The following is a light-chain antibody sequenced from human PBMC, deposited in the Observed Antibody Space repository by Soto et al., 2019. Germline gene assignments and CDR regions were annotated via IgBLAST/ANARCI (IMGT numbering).Light chain of an antibody. CDR3: QQYYTYPIA. CDR2: KAS. Sequence: DIQMTQSPSTLSASVGDRVTITCRASQSISSWLAWYQQKPGKAPKLLIYKASSLESGVPSRFSGSGSGTDFTLTISSLKTDDFATYYCQQYYTYPIAFGQGTRLEIK. V-gene: IGKV1-5*03. CDR1: QSISSW. J-gene: IGKJ5*01.